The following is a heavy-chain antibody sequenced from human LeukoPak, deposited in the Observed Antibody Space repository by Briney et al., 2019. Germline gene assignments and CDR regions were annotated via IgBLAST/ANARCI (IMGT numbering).Heavy chain of an antibody. J-gene: IGHJ4*02. CDR3: ARFTGYSYYFDY. CDR2: IYSSGST. V-gene: IGHV3-53*01. CDR1: GFTVSSNY. Sequence: GGSLRLSCAASGFTVSSNYMSWVRQAPGKGLEWVSVIYSSGSTYYADSVKGRFTISRDNSKNTLYLQMNSLRAEDTAVYYCARFTGYSYYFDYWGQGTLVTVSS. D-gene: IGHD3-9*01.